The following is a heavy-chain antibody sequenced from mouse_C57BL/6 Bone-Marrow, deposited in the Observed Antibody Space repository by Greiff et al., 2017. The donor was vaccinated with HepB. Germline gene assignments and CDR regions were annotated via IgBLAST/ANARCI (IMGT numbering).Heavy chain of an antibody. D-gene: IGHD3-3*01. CDR2: IDPSDSET. Sequence: QVQLQQPGAELVRPGSSVTLSCKASGYTFTSYWMHWVKQRPIQGLEWIGNIDPSDSETHYNQKFKDKATLTVDKSSSTAYMQLSSLTSEDSAVYYCARPGPGAEDYWGQGTSVTVSS. CDR3: ARPGPGAEDY. J-gene: IGHJ4*01. V-gene: IGHV1-52*01. CDR1: GYTFTSYW.